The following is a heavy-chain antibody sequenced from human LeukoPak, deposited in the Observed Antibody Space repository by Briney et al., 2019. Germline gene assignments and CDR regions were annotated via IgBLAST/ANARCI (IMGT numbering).Heavy chain of an antibody. D-gene: IGHD3-22*01. Sequence: KPGGSLRLSCAASGFTFSNAWMSWVRQAPGKGLEWVGRIKSKTDGGTTDYAAPVKGRFTISRDDSKNTLYLQMSSLKTEDTAVYYCTTGLNYYDSSGYYYGGVYFDYWGQGTLVTVSS. V-gene: IGHV3-15*01. CDR2: IKSKTDGGTT. CDR3: TTGLNYYDSSGYYYGGVYFDY. J-gene: IGHJ4*02. CDR1: GFTFSNAW.